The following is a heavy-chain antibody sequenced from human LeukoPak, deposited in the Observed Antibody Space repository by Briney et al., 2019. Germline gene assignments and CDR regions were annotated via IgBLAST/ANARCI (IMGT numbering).Heavy chain of an antibody. CDR3: ARVLGYSYGLDY. CDR1: GYTFTSYG. Sequence: ASVKVSCKASGYTFTSYGISWVRQAPGQGLEWMGWINPNSGGTNYAQKFQGRVTMTRDTSISTAYMELSSLRSEDTAVYYCARVLGYSYGLDYWGQGTLVTVSS. CDR2: INPNSGGT. D-gene: IGHD5-18*01. V-gene: IGHV1-2*02. J-gene: IGHJ4*02.